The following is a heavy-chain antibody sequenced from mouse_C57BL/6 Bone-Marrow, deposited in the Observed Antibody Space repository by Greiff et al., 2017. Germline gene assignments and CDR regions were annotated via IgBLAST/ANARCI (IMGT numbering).Heavy chain of an antibody. CDR1: GFSLTSYG. CDR2: IWRGGST. CDR3: AKAGDGYYSWFAY. J-gene: IGHJ3*01. Sequence: VQLKESGPGLVQPSQSLSITCTVSGFSLTSYGVHWVRQSPGKGLEWLGVIWRGGSTDYNAAFMSRLSITKDNSKSQVFFKMNSLQADDTAIYYCAKAGDGYYSWFAYWGQGTLVTVSA. V-gene: IGHV2-5*01. D-gene: IGHD2-3*01.